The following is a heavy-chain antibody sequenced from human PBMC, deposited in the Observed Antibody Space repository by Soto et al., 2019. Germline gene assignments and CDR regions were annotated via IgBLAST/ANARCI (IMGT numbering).Heavy chain of an antibody. V-gene: IGHV4-39*01. Sequence: SETLSLTSTVSGASISSSCYYWGWIRQPPGRGLEWIASLHYTGSAYYTPSLKSRATISADTSNHQFSLKLSSVTAADTAMYYCARRPSPLDVFDIWGQGTMVTVSS. J-gene: IGHJ3*02. CDR1: GASISSSCYY. CDR2: LHYTGSA. CDR3: ARRPSPLDVFDI.